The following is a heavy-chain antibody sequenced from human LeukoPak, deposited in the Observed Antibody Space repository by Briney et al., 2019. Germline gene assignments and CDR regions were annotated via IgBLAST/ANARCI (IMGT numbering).Heavy chain of an antibody. CDR3: ARLTKNDSGSYRFGKKKRGYMDV. J-gene: IGHJ6*03. D-gene: IGHD3-10*01. CDR1: GGSFSGYY. CDR2: INHSGST. Sequence: SETLSLTCAVYGGSFSGYYWSWIRQPPGKGLEWIGEINHSGSTNYNPSLKSRVTISVHTSKNQFSLKLSSVTAADTAVYYCARLTKNDSGSYRFGKKKRGYMDVWGKGTTVTISS. V-gene: IGHV4-34*01.